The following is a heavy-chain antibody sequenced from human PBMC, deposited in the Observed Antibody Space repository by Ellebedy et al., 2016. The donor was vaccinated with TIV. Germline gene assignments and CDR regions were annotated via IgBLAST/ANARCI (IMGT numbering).Heavy chain of an antibody. CDR3: VRVDGYASSQTL. CDR1: GYTFTKYG. V-gene: IGHV1-18*01. CDR2: ISTYNGNT. J-gene: IGHJ3*01. Sequence: ASVKVSCXTSGYTFTKYGISWVRQAPGQGLEWMGWISTYNGNTNYAQNLQDRLTMTRDTSTDTVYMDLSSLISEDTATYYCVRVDGYASSQTLWGQGTTVTVSS. D-gene: IGHD2-2*01.